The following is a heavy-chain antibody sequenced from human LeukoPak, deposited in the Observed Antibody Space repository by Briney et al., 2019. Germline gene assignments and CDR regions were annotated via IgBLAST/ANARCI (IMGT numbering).Heavy chain of an antibody. Sequence: PSETLSLTCAVYGGSFSGYYWSWIRQPPGKGLEWIGEINHSGSTNYNPSLKSRATISVDTSKNQFSLNLSSVTAADTAVYYCARTLYCGGDCYYFDSWGQGTLVTVSS. J-gene: IGHJ4*02. V-gene: IGHV4-34*01. D-gene: IGHD2-21*02. CDR2: INHSGST. CDR1: GGSFSGYY. CDR3: ARTLYCGGDCYYFDS.